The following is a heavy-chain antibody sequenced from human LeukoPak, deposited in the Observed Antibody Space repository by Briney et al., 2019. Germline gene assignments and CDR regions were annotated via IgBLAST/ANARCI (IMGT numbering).Heavy chain of an antibody. D-gene: IGHD3-22*01. CDR2: IYHSGST. Sequence: KSSETLSLTCAVSGYSISSGYYWGWIRPPPGKGLEWIGSIYHSGSTYYNPSLKSRVTISVDTSKNQFSLKLSSVTAADTAVYYCARPGRYYDTTDFDYWGQGTLVTVSS. CDR3: ARPGRYYDTTDFDY. J-gene: IGHJ4*02. V-gene: IGHV4-38-2*01. CDR1: GYSISSGYY.